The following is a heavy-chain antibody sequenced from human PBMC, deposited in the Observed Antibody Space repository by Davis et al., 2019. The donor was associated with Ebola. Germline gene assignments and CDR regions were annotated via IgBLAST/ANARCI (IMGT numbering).Heavy chain of an antibody. Sequence: SVKVSCKASGGTFSSYAISWVRQAPGQGLEWMGGIIPIFGTANYAQKFQGRVTITADESTSTAYMELSSLRSEDTAVYYCARPYSSSSGEAFDIWGQGTMVTVSS. D-gene: IGHD6-6*01. CDR3: ARPYSSSSGEAFDI. V-gene: IGHV1-69*13. CDR2: IIPIFGTA. CDR1: GGTFSSYA. J-gene: IGHJ3*02.